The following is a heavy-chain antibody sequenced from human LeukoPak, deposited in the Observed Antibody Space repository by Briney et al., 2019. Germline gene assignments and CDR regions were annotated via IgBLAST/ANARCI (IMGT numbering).Heavy chain of an antibody. CDR1: GYTFTGYG. Sequence: ASVKVSCKASGYTFTGYGISWVRQAPGQGLEWMGWINTNTGNPTYAQGFTGRSVFSLDTSVSTAYLQISSLKAEDTAVYYCARGGRAIPLPYFDLWGRGTLVTVSS. J-gene: IGHJ2*01. CDR2: INTNTGNP. D-gene: IGHD2-15*01. V-gene: IGHV7-4-1*02. CDR3: ARGGRAIPLPYFDL.